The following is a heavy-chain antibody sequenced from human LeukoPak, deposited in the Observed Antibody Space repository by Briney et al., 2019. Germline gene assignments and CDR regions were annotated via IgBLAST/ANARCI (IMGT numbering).Heavy chain of an antibody. CDR3: ARGVVIAPQTFDY. V-gene: IGHV4-59*12. CDR1: GGSISSYY. J-gene: IGHJ4*02. D-gene: IGHD2-21*01. Sequence: PSETLSLTCTVSGGSISSYYWSWTRQPPGKGLEWIGYIYYSGSTNYKPSLKSRVTISVETSKNQFSLKLRSVTAADTAVYYCARGVVIAPQTFDYWGQGTLVTVSS. CDR2: IYYSGST.